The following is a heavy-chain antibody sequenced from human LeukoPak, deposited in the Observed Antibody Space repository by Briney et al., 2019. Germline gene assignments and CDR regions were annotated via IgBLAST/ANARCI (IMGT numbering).Heavy chain of an antibody. CDR1: GGSIDRSSYY. V-gene: IGHV4-39*01. J-gene: IGHJ4*02. Sequence: SETLSLTCTVSGGSIDRSSYYWGWIRQPPGKGLEWIGSIYYSGSTFYNPSLRSRLTISVDTSKNQFSLKLNSVTAADTAVYYCARLLKASAAGVFWGQGTLVTVSS. D-gene: IGHD6-13*01. CDR3: ARLLKASAAGVF. CDR2: IYYSGST.